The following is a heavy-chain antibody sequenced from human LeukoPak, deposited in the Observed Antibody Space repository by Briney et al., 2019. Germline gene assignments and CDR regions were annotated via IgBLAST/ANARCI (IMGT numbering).Heavy chain of an antibody. D-gene: IGHD6-19*01. V-gene: IGHV1-46*01. CDR1: GYTFTSYY. CDR3: ARDLFSGWYPSYYYYYMDV. J-gene: IGHJ6*03. Sequence: ASVKVSCKASGYTFTSYYMHWVRQAPGQGLEWMGIINPSGGSTSYAQKFQGRVTMTRDTSTSTVYMELSSLRSEDTAVYYCARDLFSGWYPSYYYYYMDVWGKGTTVTISS. CDR2: INPSGGST.